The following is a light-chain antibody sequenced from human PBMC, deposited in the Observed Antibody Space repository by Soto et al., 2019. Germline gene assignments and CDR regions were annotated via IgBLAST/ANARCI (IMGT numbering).Light chain of an antibody. Sequence: QSALTQPASVSGSPGQSITISCTGTSSDVGAYTYVSWYQQHPGQAPKLMIYEVSNRPSGVSNRFSGSKSGNTASLTISGLQAEDEADYYCSSHTSSSTVYVFGTGTKLTVL. CDR1: SSDVGAYTY. J-gene: IGLJ1*01. V-gene: IGLV2-14*01. CDR2: EVS. CDR3: SSHTSSSTVYV.